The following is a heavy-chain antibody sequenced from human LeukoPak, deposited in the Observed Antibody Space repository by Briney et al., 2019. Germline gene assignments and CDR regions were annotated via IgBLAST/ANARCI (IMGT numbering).Heavy chain of an antibody. V-gene: IGHV3-64D*06. CDR3: VRERVVGVNPAFDY. J-gene: IGHJ4*02. D-gene: IGHD3-10*01. CDR2: ISSNGGST. Sequence: GGSLRLSCSASGFIFSSYGMHWVRQAPGKALEYVSGISSNGGSTYYADSVKGTFTTSRDNSKNTLYLQVSSLKSEDTAVYYCVRERVVGVNPAFDYWGQGTLVTVSS. CDR1: GFIFSSYG.